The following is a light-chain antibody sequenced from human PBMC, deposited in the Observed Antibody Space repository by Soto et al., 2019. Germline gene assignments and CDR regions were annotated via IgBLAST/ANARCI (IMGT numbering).Light chain of an antibody. Sequence: DIQMTQSPPSLSASVGDRVTITCRASQGISIYLAWYQQKPGQVPELLIYAASTLHSGVPSRFSGSGSGTEFTLTISSLQPEDFAAYYCQKYNSAPLTFGPGTKVDVK. V-gene: IGKV1-27*01. CDR1: QGISIY. CDR2: AAS. CDR3: QKYNSAPLT. J-gene: IGKJ3*01.